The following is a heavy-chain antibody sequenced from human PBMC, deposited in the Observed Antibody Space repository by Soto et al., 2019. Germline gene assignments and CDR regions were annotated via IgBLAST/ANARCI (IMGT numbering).Heavy chain of an antibody. V-gene: IGHV3-7*01. CDR2: IKWDASEK. CDR1: GFTFGHYW. CDR3: ARDSGYCSGASVNHYLDY. D-gene: IGHD3-10*01. J-gene: IGHJ4*01. Sequence: GGSLRLSCAASGFTFGHYWMSWVRQAPGKGLEWLATIKWDASEKKYVDSVKGRFTMSRDNAKNSVYLQMDSLRAEDTAVYYCARDSGYCSGASVNHYLDYWGHGTLVTVSS.